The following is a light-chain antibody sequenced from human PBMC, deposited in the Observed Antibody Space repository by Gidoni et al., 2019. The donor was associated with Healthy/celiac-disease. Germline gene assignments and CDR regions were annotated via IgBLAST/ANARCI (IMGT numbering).Light chain of an antibody. J-gene: IGKJ2*01. V-gene: IGKV1-39*01. CDR3: QQSYSTPYT. CDR2: AAS. Sequence: DIHMTQSPSSLSASVGDRVTITCRAIQSISSYLNWYQQKPGKDPKLLMYAASSLQSGVPSRFSGSGSGTDLTLTISSLQPEDCATYYCQQSYSTPYTFGQGTKLEIK. CDR1: QSISSY.